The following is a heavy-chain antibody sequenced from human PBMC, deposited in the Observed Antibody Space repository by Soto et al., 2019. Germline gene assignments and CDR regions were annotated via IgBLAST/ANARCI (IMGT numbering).Heavy chain of an antibody. CDR2: INGGVGAM. CDR1: GYTFSKFN. D-gene: IGHD2-15*01. Sequence: QVQLVQSGSEVKKPGASVQVSCKASGYTFSKFNVHWVRQAPGQRLEWMGWINGGVGAMRSSQKFQGRLTITRDASANTVDLDLSSLGPEDTAVYYCARAQAVAPGGLTWFDPWGQGTLVTVSS. J-gene: IGHJ5*02. V-gene: IGHV1-3*01. CDR3: ARAQAVAPGGLTWFDP.